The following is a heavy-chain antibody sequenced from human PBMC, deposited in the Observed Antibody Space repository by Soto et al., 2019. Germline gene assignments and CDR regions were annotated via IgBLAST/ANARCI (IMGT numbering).Heavy chain of an antibody. D-gene: IGHD1-26*01. J-gene: IGHJ3*02. CDR2: IKQDGSEK. V-gene: IGHV3-7*03. CDR1: GFTFSSYW. Sequence: HPGGSLRLSCAASGFTFSSYWMSWVRQAPGKGLEWVANIKQDGSEKYYVDSVKGRFTISRDNAKNSLYLQMNSLRAEDTAVYYCARDHSGSYPDAFDIWGQGTMVTVS. CDR3: ARDHSGSYPDAFDI.